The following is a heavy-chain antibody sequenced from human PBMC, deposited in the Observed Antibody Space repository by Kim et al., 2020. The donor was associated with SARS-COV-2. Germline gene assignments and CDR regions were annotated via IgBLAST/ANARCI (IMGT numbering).Heavy chain of an antibody. Sequence: GGSLILSCAASGFTFSSYGMHWVRQAPGKGLEWVAVISYDGSNKYYADSVKGRFTISRDNSKNMLYLQMNSLRAEDTAVYYCAKDRGGDYGEYGMDVWG. D-gene: IGHD4-17*01. CDR3: AKDRGGDYGEYGMDV. CDR1: GFTFSSYG. CDR2: ISYDGSNK. V-gene: IGHV3-30*18. J-gene: IGHJ6*02.